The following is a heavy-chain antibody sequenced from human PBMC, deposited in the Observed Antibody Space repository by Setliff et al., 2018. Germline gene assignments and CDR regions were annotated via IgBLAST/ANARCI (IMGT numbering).Heavy chain of an antibody. J-gene: IGHJ6*02. D-gene: IGHD2-21*02. CDR3: ARELVVVTARIYYYGMDV. V-gene: IGHV3-11*01. CDR1: GLTFADAW. Sequence: PGGSLRLSCTASGLTFADAWMNWVRQAPGKGLEWVSYISNDAYTIHYADSMKGRLTISRDNSNNSVFLQLNSLRVEDTAVYYCARELVVVTARIYYYGMDVWGQGTTVTVSS. CDR2: ISNDAYTI.